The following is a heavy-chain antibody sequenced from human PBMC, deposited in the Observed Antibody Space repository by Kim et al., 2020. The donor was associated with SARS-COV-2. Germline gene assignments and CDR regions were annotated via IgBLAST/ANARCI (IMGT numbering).Heavy chain of an antibody. Sequence: GGSLRLSCAASGFIFSNSWMHWVRQAPGKGLVWVSRINADGTKTNYADSVKGRFTISRDNAKNTLYLQMNSLRDEDTAVYYCTRGYTYRDYWGQATLVTVSS. D-gene: IGHD5-18*01. CDR1: GFIFSNSW. CDR3: TRGYTYRDY. J-gene: IGHJ4*02. V-gene: IGHV3-74*01. CDR2: INADGTKT.